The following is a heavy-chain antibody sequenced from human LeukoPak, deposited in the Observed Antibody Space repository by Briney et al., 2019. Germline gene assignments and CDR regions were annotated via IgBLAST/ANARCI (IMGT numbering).Heavy chain of an antibody. D-gene: IGHD3-22*01. V-gene: IGHV1-69*13. CDR3: ARDSDDSSGYYAPFDY. J-gene: IGHJ4*02. CDR1: GGTFSSYA. Sequence: GASVNVSCKASGGTFSSYAISWVRQAPGQGLEWMGGIIPIFGTANYAQKFQGRVTITADESTSTAYMELSSLRSEDTAVYYCARDSDDSSGYYAPFDYWGQGTLVTVSS. CDR2: IIPIFGTA.